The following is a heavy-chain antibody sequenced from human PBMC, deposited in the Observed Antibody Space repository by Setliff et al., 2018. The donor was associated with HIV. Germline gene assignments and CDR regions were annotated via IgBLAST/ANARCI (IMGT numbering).Heavy chain of an antibody. Sequence: TSVKVSCKASGYTFTGYYVHWVRQAPGQGLEWVGRINPNSGDTNYAQKFQGRVTMTRDTSISTAYMELSRLRSDDTAVYYCARRGRQQSDAFDIWGQGTMVTVSS. CDR1: GYTFTGYY. CDR3: ARRGRQQSDAFDI. V-gene: IGHV1-2*06. J-gene: IGHJ3*02. CDR2: INPNSGDT. D-gene: IGHD6-13*01.